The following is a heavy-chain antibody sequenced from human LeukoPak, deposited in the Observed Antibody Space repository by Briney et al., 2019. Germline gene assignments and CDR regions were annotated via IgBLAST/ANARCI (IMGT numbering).Heavy chain of an antibody. V-gene: IGHV3-64*01. Sequence: GGSLRLSCAASGFTFSSYAMHWVRQAPGKGLEYVSAISSNGGSTYYANSVKGRFTISRDNSKNTLYLQMGSLRAEDMAVYYCARITGASPWGQGTLVTVSS. D-gene: IGHD7-27*01. CDR3: ARITGASP. CDR1: GFTFSSYA. J-gene: IGHJ5*02. CDR2: ISSNGGST.